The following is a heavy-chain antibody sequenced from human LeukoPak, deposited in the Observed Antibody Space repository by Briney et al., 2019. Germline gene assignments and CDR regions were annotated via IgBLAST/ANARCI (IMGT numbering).Heavy chain of an antibody. Sequence: SVKVSCKASGGTFSSYAISWVRQAPGQGLEWMGGIIPIFGTANYAQKFQGRVTITADESTSTAYMELSSLRSEDAAVYYCAMLSTVVTHGVDPWGQGTLVTVSS. CDR1: GGTFSSYA. D-gene: IGHD4-23*01. CDR2: IIPIFGTA. V-gene: IGHV1-69*01. CDR3: AMLSTVVTHGVDP. J-gene: IGHJ5*02.